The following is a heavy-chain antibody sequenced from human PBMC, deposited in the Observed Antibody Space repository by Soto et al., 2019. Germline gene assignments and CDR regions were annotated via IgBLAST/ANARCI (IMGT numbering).Heavy chain of an antibody. CDR2: INPNSGGT. CDR3: ARGARNCSGGSGQGPDFYCYMDV. CDR1: GYTFTGYY. J-gene: IGHJ6*03. V-gene: IGHV1-2*04. Sequence: ASVKVSCKASGYTFTGYYMHWVRQAPGQGLEWMGWINPNSGGTNYAQKFQGWVTMTRDTSISTAYMELSRLRSDDTAVYYCARGARNCSGGSGQGPDFYCYMDVWGKGATVTVS. D-gene: IGHD2-15*01.